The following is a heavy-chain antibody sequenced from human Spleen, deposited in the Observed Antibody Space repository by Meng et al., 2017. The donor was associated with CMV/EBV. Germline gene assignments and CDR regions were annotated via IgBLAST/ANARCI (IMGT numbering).Heavy chain of an antibody. CDR3: AREMTTMTTSWFDP. CDR1: GYTFNNHG. CDR2: IIPILGIA. D-gene: IGHD4-17*01. V-gene: IGHV1-69*10. Sequence: SVKVSCKTSGYTFNNHGISWVRQAPGQGLEWMGGIIPILGIANYAQKFQGRVTITADKSTSTAYMELSSLRSEDTAVYHCAREMTTMTTSWFDPWGQGALVTVSS. J-gene: IGHJ5*02.